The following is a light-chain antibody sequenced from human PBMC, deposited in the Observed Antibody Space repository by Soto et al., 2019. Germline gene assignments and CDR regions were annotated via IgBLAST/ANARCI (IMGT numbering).Light chain of an antibody. V-gene: IGKV1-5*03. CDR2: QAS. CDR3: QQYKDYSRWT. J-gene: IGKJ1*01. Sequence: DIQMTQSPSTLSASVGARATITGRASQSVSNWLAWYHQKPGKPPRLLIYQASSLETGGSSRFCGSASEAEFTLSISSLQPDDFAAYYCQQYKDYSRWTFGQGTKLEFK. CDR1: QSVSNW.